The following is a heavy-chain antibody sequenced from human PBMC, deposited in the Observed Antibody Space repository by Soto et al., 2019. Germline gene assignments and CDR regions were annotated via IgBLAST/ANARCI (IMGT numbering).Heavy chain of an antibody. J-gene: IGHJ4*02. CDR3: ARPLPPGGSGWSVSSY. D-gene: IGHD6-19*01. V-gene: IGHV5-51*01. Sequence: YCGGWMSKIHGKGLEWMGIIYPDDSDTRYNPTFQGHVTIPADKSISTAYLQWSSLKASDTAMYYCARPLPPGGSGWSVSSYRGQGTLVTVSP. CDR2: IYPDDSDT. CDR1: YC.